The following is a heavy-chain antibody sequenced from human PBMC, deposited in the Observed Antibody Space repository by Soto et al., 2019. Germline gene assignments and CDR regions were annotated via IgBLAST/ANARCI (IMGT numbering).Heavy chain of an antibody. CDR3: ASGGQYYDILTGPNNWFDP. D-gene: IGHD3-9*01. Sequence: QVQLVQSGAEVKKPGSSVKVSCKASGGTFSSYTISWVRQAPGQGLEWMGRIIPILGIANYAQKFQGRVRITADKSTSTAYMELSSLRSEDTAVYYCASGGQYYDILTGPNNWFDPWGQGTLVTVSS. V-gene: IGHV1-69*02. CDR1: GGTFSSYT. J-gene: IGHJ5*02. CDR2: IIPILGIA.